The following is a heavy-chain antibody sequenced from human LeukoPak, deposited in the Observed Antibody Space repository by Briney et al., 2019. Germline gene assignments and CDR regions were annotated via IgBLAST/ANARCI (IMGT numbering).Heavy chain of an antibody. CDR2: IDLSGST. J-gene: IGHJ6*02. D-gene: IGHD3-10*01. CDR1: GGSFSGYY. Sequence: MSSETLSLTCAVSGGSFSGYYWSWIRQPPGKGLEWIGEIDLSGSTNYNPSLKSRVTISFDTSKNQFSLKLNSVTAADTSVYYCARGRTMVRGAIYYYGMDVWGQGTTVTVSS. V-gene: IGHV4-34*01. CDR3: ARGRTMVRGAIYYYGMDV.